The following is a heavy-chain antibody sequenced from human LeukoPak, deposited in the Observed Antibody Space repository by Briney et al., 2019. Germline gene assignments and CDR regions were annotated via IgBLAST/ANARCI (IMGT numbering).Heavy chain of an antibody. CDR1: GGSISSYY. V-gene: IGHV4-38-2*02. J-gene: IGHJ4*02. Sequence: SETLSLTCTVSGGSISSYYWSWIRQPPGKGLEWIGSIYHSGSTYYNPSLKSRVTISVDTSKNQFSLQLSSVTAADTAVYYCARDPFDYWGQGTLVTVSS. CDR3: ARDPFDY. CDR2: IYHSGST.